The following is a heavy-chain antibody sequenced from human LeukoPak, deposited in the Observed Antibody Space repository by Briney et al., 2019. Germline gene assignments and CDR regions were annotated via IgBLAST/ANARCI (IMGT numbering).Heavy chain of an antibody. CDR2: IRYDGSNK. CDR1: GFTFSSYG. CDR3: ARALYCSSTSCPFDL. J-gene: IGHJ2*01. Sequence: GGSLRLSCAASGFTFSSYGMHWVRQAPGKGLEWVAFIRYDGSNKYYADSVKGRFTISRDNSKNTLYLQMNSLRAEDTAVYYCARALYCSSTSCPFDLWGRGTLVTVSS. D-gene: IGHD2-2*01. V-gene: IGHV3-30*02.